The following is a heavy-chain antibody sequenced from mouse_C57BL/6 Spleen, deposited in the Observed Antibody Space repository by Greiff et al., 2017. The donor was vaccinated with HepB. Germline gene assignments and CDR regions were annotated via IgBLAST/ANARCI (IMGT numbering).Heavy chain of an antibody. J-gene: IGHJ2*01. CDR1: GYSLTDYN. V-gene: IGHV1-39*01. CDR2: INPNSGTT. D-gene: IGHD1-1*01. Sequence: EVQLQQSGPELVKPGASVKISCKASGYSLTDYNMNWVKPSNGKSLAWIAVINPNSGTTSYSQKLNVNATLTVDQSSSTAYMQLNSLTSEGSAVYYWTRSEGPHYGSSADYWSQGTTLTVSS. CDR3: TRSEGPHYGSSADY.